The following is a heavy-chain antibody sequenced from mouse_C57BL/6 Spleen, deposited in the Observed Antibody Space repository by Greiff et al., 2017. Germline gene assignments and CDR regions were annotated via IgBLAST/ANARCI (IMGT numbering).Heavy chain of an antibody. CDR3: ARSGGYFDY. J-gene: IGHJ2*01. D-gene: IGHD3-1*01. Sequence: VQLQQPGAELVKPGASVKLSCKASGYTFTSYWMQWVKQRPGQGLEWIGEIDPSDSYTNYNQKFKGKATLTVDTSSSTAYMQLSSLTSDDSAVYYCARSGGYFDYWGQGTTLTVSS. V-gene: IGHV1-50*01. CDR2: IDPSDSYT. CDR1: GYTFTSYW.